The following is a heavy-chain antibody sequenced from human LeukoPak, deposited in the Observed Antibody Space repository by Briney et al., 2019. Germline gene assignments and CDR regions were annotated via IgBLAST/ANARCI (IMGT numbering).Heavy chain of an antibody. V-gene: IGHV3-20*04. CDR1: GFTFDDYG. J-gene: IGHJ4*02. CDR3: ARRAPSHDFDD. CDR2: INWNGGST. Sequence: GGSLRLSCEASGFTFDDYGMSWVRQAPGRGLEWVSGINWNGGSTAYADSVKGRFTISRDNAKNSLYLQMNSLRVEDTALYYCARRAPSHDFDDWGQGTLVTVSS.